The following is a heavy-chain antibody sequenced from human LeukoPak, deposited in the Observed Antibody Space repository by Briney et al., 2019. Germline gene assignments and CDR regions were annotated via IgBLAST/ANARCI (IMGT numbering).Heavy chain of an antibody. V-gene: IGHV3-7*01. CDR2: IKQDGSEK. CDR1: GFTFSSYW. J-gene: IGHJ4*02. CDR3: ARDIVAGTVDY. Sequence: GGSLRLSCAASGFTFSSYWMSWVRRAPGKGLGWVANIKQDGSEKYYVDSVKGRFTISRDNAKNSLYLQMNSLRAEDTAVYYCARDIVAGTVDYWGQGTLVTVSS. D-gene: IGHD6-19*01.